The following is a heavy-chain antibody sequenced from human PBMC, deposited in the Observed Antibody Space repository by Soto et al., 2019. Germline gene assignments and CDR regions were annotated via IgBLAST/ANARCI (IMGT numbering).Heavy chain of an antibody. CDR1: GYTFTSYY. V-gene: IGHV1-2*02. CDR3: ARDRGVRDV. J-gene: IGHJ6*02. D-gene: IGHD2-8*01. Sequence: QVQLVQSGAEVKKPGASVKVSCKASGYTFTSYYMHWVRQAPGQGLEWMGWINPDSGVTYYPHKFQDRVTMTGDTSISTAYMELSRLTSDDTALYYCARDRGVRDVWGQGTTVIVSS. CDR2: INPDSGVT.